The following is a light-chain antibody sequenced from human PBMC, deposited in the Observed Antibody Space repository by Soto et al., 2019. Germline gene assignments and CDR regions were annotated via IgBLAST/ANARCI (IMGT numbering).Light chain of an antibody. V-gene: IGKV1-5*01. CDR1: QSISTW. Sequence: DIQMTQSPSTLSAYVGDRVTITCRASQSISTWLAWYQQKPGKAPTLLIYHASSLASGVPSRFSGSGSGTEFTLTISSLQPDDFATYHCQQYHSYPSTFGQGTKVEIK. CDR2: HAS. J-gene: IGKJ1*01. CDR3: QQYHSYPST.